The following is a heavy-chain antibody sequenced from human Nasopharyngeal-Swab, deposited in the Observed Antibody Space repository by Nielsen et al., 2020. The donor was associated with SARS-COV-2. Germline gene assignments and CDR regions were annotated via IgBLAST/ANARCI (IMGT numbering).Heavy chain of an antibody. V-gene: IGHV3-43*02. CDR3: AKIGTGSSGYRYFDY. J-gene: IGHJ4*02. CDR1: GFTFDDYA. Sequence: GESLKISCAASGFTFDDYAMHWVRQAPGKGLEWVSLINGDGNSPYYGDSVKGRFTISRDNSKNSLYLQMNSLRAEDTALYYCAKIGTGSSGYRYFDYWGQGTLVTVSS. CDR2: INGDGNSP. D-gene: IGHD3-22*01.